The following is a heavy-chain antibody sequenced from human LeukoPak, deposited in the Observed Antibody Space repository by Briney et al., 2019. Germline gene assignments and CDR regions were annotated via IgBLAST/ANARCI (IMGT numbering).Heavy chain of an antibody. CDR2: IYTSGST. CDR1: GGSISSYY. D-gene: IGHD2-2*01. Sequence: PSETLSLTCTVSGGSISSYYWSWIRQPAGKGLEWIGRIYTSGSTNYNPSLKSRVTMSVDTSKNQFSLKLSSVTAADTAVYYCASVRVVVPAARSNYYYYMDVWGKGTTVTVSS. CDR3: ASVRVVVPAARSNYYYYMDV. J-gene: IGHJ6*03. V-gene: IGHV4-4*07.